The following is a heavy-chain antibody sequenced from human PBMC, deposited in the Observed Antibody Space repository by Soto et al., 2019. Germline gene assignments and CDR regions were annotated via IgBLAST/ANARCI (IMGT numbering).Heavy chain of an antibody. CDR3: AGRGVELANRFGY. Sequence: ASVKVSCKASGYTFTGYYMHWVRQAPGQGLEWMGWINPNSGGTNYAQKFQGRVTMTRDTSISTAYMELSRLRSDDTAVYYCAGRGVELANRFGYWGHGTLVTVSS. D-gene: IGHD6-13*01. CDR2: INPNSGGT. CDR1: GYTFTGYY. J-gene: IGHJ5*01. V-gene: IGHV1-2*02.